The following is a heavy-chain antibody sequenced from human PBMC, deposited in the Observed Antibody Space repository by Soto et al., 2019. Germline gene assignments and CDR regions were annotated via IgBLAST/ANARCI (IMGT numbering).Heavy chain of an antibody. CDR3: ARGGVAEVGYCRRAGPLDV. V-gene: IGHV4-34*01. Sequence: QVQLQQWGAGLLKPSETLSLTCAVYGGSFSGYYWRWIRQPPGRGLAWLGEINQRRSTNYNPSLKSRVTISVDTSKNQFSLKLSSVTAADTAVYYCARGGVAEVGYCRRAGPLDVWGQGTTVTVSS. CDR2: INQRRST. CDR1: GGSFSGYY. D-gene: IGHD6-19*01. J-gene: IGHJ6*02.